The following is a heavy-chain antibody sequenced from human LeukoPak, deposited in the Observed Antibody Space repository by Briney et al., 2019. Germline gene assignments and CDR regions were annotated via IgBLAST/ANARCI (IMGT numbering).Heavy chain of an antibody. CDR1: GYTFTGYY. Sequence: VASVKVSCKASGYTFTGYYMHWVRQAPGQGLEWMGWINPNSGGTNYAQKFQGRVTMTRDTSISTAYMELSRLRSDDTAVYYCARDIVVVPAATLANWGQGTLVTVSS. D-gene: IGHD2-2*01. CDR2: INPNSGGT. J-gene: IGHJ4*02. CDR3: ARDIVVVPAATLAN. V-gene: IGHV1-2*02.